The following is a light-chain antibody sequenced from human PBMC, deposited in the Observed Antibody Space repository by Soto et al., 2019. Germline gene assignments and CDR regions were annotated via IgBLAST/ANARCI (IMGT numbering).Light chain of an antibody. V-gene: IGKV3-20*01. CDR3: HQCAHSPLT. CDR2: DAV. CDR1: HSVPKDY. J-gene: IGKJ1*01. Sequence: EIVLTQSPATLSLSPGERATLSCRASHSVPKDYLAWYQQKPGQPPRLIIDDAVNRAPGVPDRFIGSGSGTDFTLTISRLEPEDFAVYSCHQCAHSPLTFGQGTKVEIK.